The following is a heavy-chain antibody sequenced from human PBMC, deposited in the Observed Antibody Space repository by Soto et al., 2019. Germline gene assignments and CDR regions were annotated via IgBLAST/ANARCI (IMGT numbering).Heavy chain of an antibody. CDR3: PRVERFWHFWSGYHFDP. CDR1: GYTFTSYG. J-gene: IGHJ5*02. V-gene: IGHV1-18*01. CDR2: ISAYNGNT. Sequence: VASVEVSCKXSGYTFTSYGISWVRQAPGQGLEWMGWISAYNGNTNYAQKLQGRVTMTTDTSTSTAYMELRSLRSDDTAVYYCPRVERFWHFWSGYHFDPWGQGTLVTVSS. D-gene: IGHD3-3*02.